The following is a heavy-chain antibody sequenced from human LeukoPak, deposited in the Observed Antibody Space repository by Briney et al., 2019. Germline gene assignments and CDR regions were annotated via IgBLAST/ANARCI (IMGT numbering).Heavy chain of an antibody. V-gene: IGHV3-23*01. J-gene: IGHJ4*02. CDR2: ISGSGGST. D-gene: IGHD3-22*01. CDR1: GFTFSSYA. Sequence: GGSLRLSCAASGFTFSSYAMSWVRQAPGKGLDWVSGISGSGGSTYYADSVKGRFTISRDNSKNTLYLQMNSLRAEDTAVYYCAKTRAYYYDSSGYPDYWGQGTLVTVSS. CDR3: AKTRAYYYDSSGYPDY.